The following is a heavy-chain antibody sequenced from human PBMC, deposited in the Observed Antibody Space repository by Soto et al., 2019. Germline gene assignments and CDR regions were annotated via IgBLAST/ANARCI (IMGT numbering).Heavy chain of an antibody. J-gene: IGHJ6*02. D-gene: IGHD2-15*01. CDR3: ARERWFSPLHYYYLLDV. V-gene: IGHV3-7*01. CDR1: GFTSHNFW. Sequence: EVELVESGGRIVQPGGSLRLSCVVSGFTSHNFWVTWVRQAPGKGLEWVANIHPDGSEAYYVDSLKGRFTISRDNGKNSLYLQMNNLRVEDTAVYYCARERWFSPLHYYYLLDVWGQGTTVTVSS. CDR2: IHPDGSEA.